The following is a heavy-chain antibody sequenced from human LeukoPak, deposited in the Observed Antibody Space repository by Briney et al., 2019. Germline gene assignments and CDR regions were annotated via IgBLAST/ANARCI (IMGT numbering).Heavy chain of an antibody. Sequence: SETLSLTCTVSGDSIRSYSWSWIRQPAGKGLEWIGRIYTSGSPNYNPSLKSRVTLSIDTSKNQFSLSLSSVTAADTAVYYCARGMRPGSSYWFDPWGQGTLVTVSS. CDR3: ARGMRPGSSYWFDP. J-gene: IGHJ5*02. CDR1: GDSIRSYS. V-gene: IGHV4-4*07. D-gene: IGHD3-10*01. CDR2: IYTSGSP.